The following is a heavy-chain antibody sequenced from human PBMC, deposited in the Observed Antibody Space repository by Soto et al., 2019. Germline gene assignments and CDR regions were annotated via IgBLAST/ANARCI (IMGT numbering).Heavy chain of an antibody. CDR3: ARGRYGDY. CDR2: ISAHNGNT. J-gene: IGHJ4*02. V-gene: IGHV1-18*01. D-gene: IGHD1-1*01. CDR1: GYAFTTYG. Sequence: QVHLVQSGAEVKKPGASVKVSCKGSGYAFTTYGITWVRQAPGQGLEWMGWISAHNGNTNYAQKLQGRVTVTRDTSTSTAYMELRSLRSDNTAVYYCARGRYGDYWGQGALVTVSS.